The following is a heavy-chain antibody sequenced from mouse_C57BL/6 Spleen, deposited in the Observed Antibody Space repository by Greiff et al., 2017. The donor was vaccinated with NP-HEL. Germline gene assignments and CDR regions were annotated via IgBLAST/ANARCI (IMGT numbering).Heavy chain of an antibody. V-gene: IGHV5-4*01. J-gene: IGHJ2*01. D-gene: IGHD1-1*01. CDR1: GFTFSSYA. CDR3: AREDYGRGY. Sequence: EVQGVESGGGLVKPGGSLKLSCAASGFTFSSYAMSWVRQTPDKRLEWVATISDGGSYTYYPDNVKGRFTISRDNAKNNLYLQMSHLKSEDTAMYYGAREDYGRGYWGQGTTLTVAS. CDR2: ISDGGSYT.